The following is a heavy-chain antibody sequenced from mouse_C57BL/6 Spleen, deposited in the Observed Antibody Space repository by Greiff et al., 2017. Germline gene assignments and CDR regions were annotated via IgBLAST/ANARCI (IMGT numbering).Heavy chain of an antibody. CDR2: INPSTGGT. Sequence: EVKLQQSGPELVKPGASVKISCKASGYSFTGYYMNWVKQSPEKSLEWIGEINPSTGGTTYNQKFKAKATLTVDKSSSTAYMQLKSLTSEDSAVYYCARNEALLFYAMDYWGQGTSVTVSS. J-gene: IGHJ4*01. D-gene: IGHD2-1*01. V-gene: IGHV1-42*01. CDR1: GYSFTGYY. CDR3: ARNEALLFYAMDY.